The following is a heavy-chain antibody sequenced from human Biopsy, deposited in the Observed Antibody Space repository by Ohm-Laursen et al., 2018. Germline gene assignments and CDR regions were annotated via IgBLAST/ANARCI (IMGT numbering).Heavy chain of an antibody. J-gene: IGHJ6*02. V-gene: IGHV1-69*06. D-gene: IGHD1-1*01. CDR2: IIPFFGTP. Sequence: SVKVSCKPSGGSFSSYAISWVRQAPGQGLEWMGGIIPFFGTPNYAQMFQGRVTITADTSTSTAYMELSSLRSDDTAVYYCARAKLEPVYYYYSMDVWGQGTTVTVSS. CDR3: ARAKLEPVYYYYSMDV. CDR1: GGSFSSYA.